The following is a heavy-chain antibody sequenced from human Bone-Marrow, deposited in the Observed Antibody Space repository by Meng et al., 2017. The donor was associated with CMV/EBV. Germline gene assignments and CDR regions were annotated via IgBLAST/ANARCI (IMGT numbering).Heavy chain of an antibody. CDR2: ISWNSGLI. Sequence: SLKISCAASGFTFDDYAMHWVRQGPGKGLEWVSGISWNSGLIDYADSVRGRFTISRDNAKNALYLQMNNLRAEDTALYYCTRFYSAYGMDVWGQGTTVTVPS. D-gene: IGHD4-11*01. V-gene: IGHV3-9*01. J-gene: IGHJ6*02. CDR3: TRFYSAYGMDV. CDR1: GFTFDDYA.